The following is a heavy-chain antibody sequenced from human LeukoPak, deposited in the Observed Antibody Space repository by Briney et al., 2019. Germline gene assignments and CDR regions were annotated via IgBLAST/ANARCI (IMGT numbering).Heavy chain of an antibody. V-gene: IGHV7-4-1*02. CDR2: INTNTGNP. Sequence: GASVKVSCKASGYTFTSYSMNWVRQAPGQGLEWMGWINTNTGNPTYAQGFTGRFVFSLDTSVSTAYLQISSLKTEDTAVYYCARDGQWLVIHYWGQGTLVTVSS. CDR1: GYTFTSYS. CDR3: ARDGQWLVIHY. D-gene: IGHD6-19*01. J-gene: IGHJ4*02.